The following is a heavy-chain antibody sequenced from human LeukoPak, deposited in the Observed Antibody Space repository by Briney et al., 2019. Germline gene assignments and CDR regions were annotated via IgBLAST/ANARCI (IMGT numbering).Heavy chain of an antibody. Sequence: PGGSLRLSCAVSGNYWMHWVRQAPGKGLVWVSHINSDGSWTSYADSVKGRFTISKDSAKNTVYLQMNNLRAEDTAVYYCVSFYEAYWGRGTLITVSS. J-gene: IGHJ4*02. CDR1: GNYW. CDR3: VSFYEAY. CDR2: INSDGSWT. V-gene: IGHV3-74*01. D-gene: IGHD5/OR15-5a*01.